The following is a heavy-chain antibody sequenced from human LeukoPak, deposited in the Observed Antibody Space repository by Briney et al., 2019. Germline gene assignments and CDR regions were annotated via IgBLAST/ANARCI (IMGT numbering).Heavy chain of an antibody. CDR1: GSTFSSYA. CDR3: ANGRYSSSSYDY. Sequence: GGSLRLSCAASGSTFSSYAMSWVRQAPGKGLEWVSAISGSGGSTYYADSVKGRFTISRDKSKNTLYLQMNSLRAEDTAVYYCANGRYSSSSYDYWGQGTLVTVSS. CDR2: ISGSGGST. J-gene: IGHJ4*02. V-gene: IGHV3-23*01. D-gene: IGHD6-6*01.